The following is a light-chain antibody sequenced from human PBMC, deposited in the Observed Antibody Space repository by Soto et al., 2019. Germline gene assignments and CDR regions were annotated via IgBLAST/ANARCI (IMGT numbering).Light chain of an antibody. J-gene: IGKJ5*01. CDR2: KVS. CDR1: QILVHSDGNTH. V-gene: IGKV2-30*02. CDR3: MKALQTPIN. Sequence: DVVITHSPLSLPVTLGQPASISCRSNQILVHSDGNTHLNWFQQRPGQSPRRLIYKVSNRDSGVPDRFSGSGSGTDFTLKISRVEAEDVGVYYCMKALQTPINFGQGTRLEIK.